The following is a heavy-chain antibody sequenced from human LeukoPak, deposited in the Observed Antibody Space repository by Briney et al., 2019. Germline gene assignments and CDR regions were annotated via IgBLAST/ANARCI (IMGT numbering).Heavy chain of an antibody. CDR2: IYTSGST. V-gene: IGHV4-61*02. Sequence: SETLSLTCTVSGGSISSGSYYWSWIRQPAGKGLEWIGRIYTSGSTNYNPSLKSRVTISVDTSKNQFSLKLSSVTAADPAVYYCARAAEWLPPADAFDIWGQGTMVTVSS. J-gene: IGHJ3*02. D-gene: IGHD5-18*01. CDR3: ARAAEWLPPADAFDI. CDR1: GGSISSGSYY.